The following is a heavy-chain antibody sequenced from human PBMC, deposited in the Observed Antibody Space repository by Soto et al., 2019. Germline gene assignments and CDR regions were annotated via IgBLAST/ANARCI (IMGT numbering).Heavy chain of an antibody. CDR2: FDPEDGET. CDR3: ATDSDGYNPGAFDI. J-gene: IGHJ3*02. Sequence: ASVKVSCKVSGYTLTELSMHWVRQAPGKGLEWMGGFDPEDGETIYAQKFQGRVTMTEDTSTDTAYMELSSLRSEDTAVYYCATDSDGYNPGAFDIWGQGTMVTVSS. CDR1: GYTLTELS. V-gene: IGHV1-24*01. D-gene: IGHD5-18*01.